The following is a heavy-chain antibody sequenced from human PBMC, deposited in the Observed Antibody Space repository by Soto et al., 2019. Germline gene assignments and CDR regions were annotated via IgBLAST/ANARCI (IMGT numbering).Heavy chain of an antibody. CDR1: GGSISSYY. D-gene: IGHD5-12*01. V-gene: IGHV4-59*08. CDR3: ARHEPKVFVEYSGYEYYFDY. CDR2: IYYSGST. Sequence: SETLSLTCTVSGGSISSYYWSWIRQPPGKGLEWIGYIYYSGSTNYNPSLKSRVTISVDTSKNQFSLKLSSVTAADTAVYYCARHEPKVFVEYSGYEYYFDYWGQGTLVTVSS. J-gene: IGHJ4*02.